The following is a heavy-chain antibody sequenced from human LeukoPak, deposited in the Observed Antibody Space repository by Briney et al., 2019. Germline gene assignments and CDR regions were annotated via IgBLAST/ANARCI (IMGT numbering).Heavy chain of an antibody. CDR2: ISYEGSAE. J-gene: IGHJ6*02. V-gene: IGHV3-30*18. D-gene: IGHD4-17*01. CDR3: AKVPHDYGINSADDYGMDV. Sequence: PGRSLRLSCAASGFIFSLYGMHWVRQAPGKGLEWVALISYEGSAEYYPDSVKGRFTISRDNSKNTLYLQMNSLGAEDTAVYYCAKVPHDYGINSADDYGMDVWGQGTTVTVSS. CDR1: GFIFSLYG.